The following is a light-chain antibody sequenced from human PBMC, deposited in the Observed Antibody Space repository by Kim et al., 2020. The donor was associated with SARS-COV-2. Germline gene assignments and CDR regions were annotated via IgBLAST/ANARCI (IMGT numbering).Light chain of an antibody. CDR2: AAS. CDR1: QGISSY. CDR3: QQYYSYTWT. J-gene: IGKJ1*01. V-gene: IGKV1-8*01. Sequence: PSTGDRVTITCRASQGISSYLAWYQQKPGKAPKLLIYAASTLQSGVPSRFSGSGSGTDFTLTISCLQSEDFATYYCQQYYSYTWTFGQGTKVDIK.